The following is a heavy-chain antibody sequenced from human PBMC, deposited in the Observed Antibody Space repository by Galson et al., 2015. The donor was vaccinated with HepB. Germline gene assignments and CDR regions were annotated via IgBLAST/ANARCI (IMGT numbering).Heavy chain of an antibody. Sequence: EWIGHVHYRGSTNYNPSFTSRVTISLDTSRSQIFLRLSSVTAADTATYYCARKAAYYDGTVSSYYGMDLWGRGTPVTVSS. V-gene: IGHV4-59*01. CDR2: VHYRGST. D-gene: IGHD3-22*01. J-gene: IGHJ6*02. CDR3: ARKAAYYDGTVSSYYGMDL.